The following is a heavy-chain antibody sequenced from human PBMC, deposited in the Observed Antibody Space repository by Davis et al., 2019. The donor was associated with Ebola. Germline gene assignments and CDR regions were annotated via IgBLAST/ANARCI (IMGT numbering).Heavy chain of an antibody. V-gene: IGHV4-31*03. J-gene: IGHJ4*02. D-gene: IGHD2-2*01. CDR1: GGSISSGGYY. Sequence: PSETLSLTCTVSGGSISSGGYYWSWIRQHPGKGLEWIGYIYYSGSTYYNPSLKSRVTISVDTSKNHFSLKLNSVTAADTAVYYCATLYCSSTSCYVNYWGQGTLVTVSS. CDR2: IYYSGST. CDR3: ATLYCSSTSCYVNY.